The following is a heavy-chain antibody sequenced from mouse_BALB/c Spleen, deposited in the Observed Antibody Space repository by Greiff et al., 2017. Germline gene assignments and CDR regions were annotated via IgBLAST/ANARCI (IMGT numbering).Heavy chain of an antibody. D-gene: IGHD1-1*01. V-gene: IGHV1S34*01. CDR3: ARSTGGNAMDY. CDR1: GYSFTGYY. CDR2: ISCYNGAP. Sequence: LVKTGASVKISCKASGYSFTGYYMHWVKQSHGKSLEWSGYISCYNGAPSYNQKFKGKATFTVDTSSSTAYMQFNSLTSEDSAVYYCARSTGGNAMDYWGQGTSVTVSS. J-gene: IGHJ4*01.